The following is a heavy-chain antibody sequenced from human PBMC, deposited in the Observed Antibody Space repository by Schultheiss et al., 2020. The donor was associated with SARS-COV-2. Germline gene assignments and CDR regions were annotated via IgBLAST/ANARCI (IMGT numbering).Heavy chain of an antibody. CDR2: IRSKANSYAT. V-gene: IGHV3-73*01. CDR3: AKSLVTGNYYFDY. J-gene: IGHJ4*02. Sequence: GGSLRLSCAASGFTFSGSAMHWVRQASGKGLEWVGRIRSKANSYATAYAASVKGRFTISRDNSKNTLYLQMSSLRAEDTAVYTCAKSLVTGNYYFDYWGQGTLVTVSS. D-gene: IGHD2-21*02. CDR1: GFTFSGSA.